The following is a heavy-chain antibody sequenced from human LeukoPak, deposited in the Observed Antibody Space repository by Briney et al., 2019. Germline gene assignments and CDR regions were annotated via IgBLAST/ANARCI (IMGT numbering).Heavy chain of an antibody. J-gene: IGHJ4*02. V-gene: IGHV3-23*01. CDR2: ISGSGGST. D-gene: IGHD5-24*01. CDR1: EFSVGSNY. CDR3: AKGSRDGYNVDY. Sequence: GGSLRLSCAASEFSVGSNYMTWVRQAPGKGLEWVSAISGSGGSTYYADSVKGRFTISRDNSKNTLYLQMNSLRAEDTAVYYCAKGSRDGYNVDYWGQGTLVTVSS.